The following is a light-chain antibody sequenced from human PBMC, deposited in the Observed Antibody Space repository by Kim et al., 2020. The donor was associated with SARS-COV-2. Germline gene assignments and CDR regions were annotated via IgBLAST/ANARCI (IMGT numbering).Light chain of an antibody. CDR1: NIESKS. J-gene: IGLJ3*02. V-gene: IGLV3-21*04. CDR3: QVWDSSSDHRV. CDR2: YDS. Sequence: APGKTARITSGGNNIESKSVHWNQQKPGQAPVLFIYYDSDRPSGIPERFSGSNSGNTATLTISRVEAGDEADYYCQVWDSSSDHRVFGGGTQLTVL.